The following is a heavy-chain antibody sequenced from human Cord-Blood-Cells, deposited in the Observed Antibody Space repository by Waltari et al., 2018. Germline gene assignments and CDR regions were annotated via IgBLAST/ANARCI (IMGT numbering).Heavy chain of an antibody. CDR2: INHSGST. CDR3: ARSAAMGVFDY. Sequence: QVQPQQWGAGLLKPSETLSLTCAVYGGSFSGYYWSWIRQPPGKGLEWIGEINHSGSTNYNPSLKSRVTISVDTSKNQFSLKLSSVTAADTAVYYCARSAAMGVFDYWGQGTLVTVSS. V-gene: IGHV4-34*01. D-gene: IGHD2-2*01. CDR1: GGSFSGYY. J-gene: IGHJ4*02.